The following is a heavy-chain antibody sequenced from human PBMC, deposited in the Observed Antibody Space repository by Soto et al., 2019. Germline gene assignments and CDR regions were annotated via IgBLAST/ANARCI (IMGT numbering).Heavy chain of an antibody. CDR2: INAYNGNT. CDR3: AREGVAPYYYYGMDV. D-gene: IGHD5-12*01. Sequence: GASVKVSCKASGYTLTRYSIHWVRQAPGQRLEWMGWINAYNGNTKYSQKFQGRVTMTTDTSTSTAYMEVRSLRSDDTAVYYCAREGVAPYYYYGMDVWGQGTPVTVSS. CDR1: GYTLTRYS. J-gene: IGHJ6*02. V-gene: IGHV1-3*01.